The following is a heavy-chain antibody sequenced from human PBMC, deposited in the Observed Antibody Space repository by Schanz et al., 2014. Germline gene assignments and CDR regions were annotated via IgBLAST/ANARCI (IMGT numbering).Heavy chain of an antibody. CDR1: GFTFSGFW. CDR2: IKKDGSEK. CDR3: ARGRVLES. V-gene: IGHV3-7*01. J-gene: IGHJ5*02. D-gene: IGHD1-1*01. Sequence: EVQLVESGGGLVQPGGSLRLSCVASGFTFSGFWMTWVGQAPGKGLEWVANIKKDGSEKYYVVSVKGRFTISRDNAKNSLFLQMTSLRPEDTAVYYCARGRVLESWGQGTLVTVSS.